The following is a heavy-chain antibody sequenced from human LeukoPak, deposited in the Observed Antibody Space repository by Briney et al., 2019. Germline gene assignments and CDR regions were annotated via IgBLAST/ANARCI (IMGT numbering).Heavy chain of an antibody. Sequence: SETLSLTCTVSGGSISNYYWSWIRQSPGKGLEWIGYIHYSGGTKYNPSLKSRVIISVDMSMNQFSLKLSSVSAADRAMYYCAKHSVLTGSGYAFDIWGQGTAVSVSS. D-gene: IGHD3-9*01. CDR1: GGSISNYY. CDR2: IHYSGGT. CDR3: AKHSVLTGSGYAFDI. V-gene: IGHV4-59*08. J-gene: IGHJ3*02.